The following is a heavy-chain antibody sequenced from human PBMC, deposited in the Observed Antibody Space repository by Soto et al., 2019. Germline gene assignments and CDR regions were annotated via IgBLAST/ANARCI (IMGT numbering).Heavy chain of an antibody. V-gene: IGHV3-74*01. J-gene: IGHJ4*02. CDR2: ISTDGSIT. Sequence: VGSLRLSCAASGLIFSNYRMHWVRQAPGKGLVWVSCISTDGSITNYADSVKGRFTVSRDNAKNTLYLQMNSLRAEDTALYYCARDTDGLHYWGQATMVTVSS. CDR1: GLIFSNYR. CDR3: ARDTDGLHY.